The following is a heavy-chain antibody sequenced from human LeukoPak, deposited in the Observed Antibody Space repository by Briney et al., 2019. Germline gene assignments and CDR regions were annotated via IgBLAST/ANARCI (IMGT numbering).Heavy chain of an antibody. V-gene: IGHV4-38-2*02. Sequence: PSETLSLTCGVSGYSIRSGNYWGWIRQPPGKGLEWIGSIYHSGTTYHNSSLKSRVTISVDTSKNQFSLKLNSVTAADTAVYYCARDHDSSFMFDCWGQGALVTVSS. J-gene: IGHJ4*02. CDR3: ARDHDSSFMFDC. CDR2: IYHSGTT. D-gene: IGHD3-22*01. CDR1: GYSIRSGNY.